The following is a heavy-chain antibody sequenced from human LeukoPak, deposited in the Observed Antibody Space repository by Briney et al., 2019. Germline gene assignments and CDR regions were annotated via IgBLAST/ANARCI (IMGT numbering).Heavy chain of an antibody. Sequence: ASVKVSCKASGYTFTSYYMHWVRQAPGQGLEWMGIINPSGGSTSYAQKFQGRVTMTRDMSTSTVYMELSRLRSDDTAVYYCAREGDYYGSGSYYNAIRFDPWGQGTLVTVSS. CDR1: GYTFTSYY. V-gene: IGHV1-46*01. J-gene: IGHJ5*02. CDR3: AREGDYYGSGSYYNAIRFDP. D-gene: IGHD3-10*01. CDR2: INPSGGST.